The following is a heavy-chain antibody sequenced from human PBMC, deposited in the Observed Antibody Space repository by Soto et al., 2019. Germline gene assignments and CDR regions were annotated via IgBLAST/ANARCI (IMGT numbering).Heavy chain of an antibody. CDR1: GGSISSGGYY. V-gene: IGHV4-31*03. CDR2: IYYSGST. Sequence: QVQLQESGPGLVKPSQTLSLTCTVSGGSISSGGYYWSWIRHHPGKGLEWIGYIYYSGSTYYNPSLKSRVTISVDTSKNQFSLKLSSVTAADTAVYYCARAYDFWSGYYRYNWFDPWGQGTLVTVSS. J-gene: IGHJ5*02. CDR3: ARAYDFWSGYYRYNWFDP. D-gene: IGHD3-3*01.